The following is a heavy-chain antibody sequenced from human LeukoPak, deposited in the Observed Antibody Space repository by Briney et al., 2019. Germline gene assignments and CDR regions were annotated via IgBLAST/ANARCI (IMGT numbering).Heavy chain of an antibody. D-gene: IGHD2-15*01. CDR2: IYYSGST. CDR1: GGSISSSSYY. Sequence: SETLSLTCTVSGGSISSSSYYWGWIRQPPGKGLEWIGSIYYSGSTYYNPSLKSRVTISVDTSKNQFSLELSSVTAADTAVYYCARQREDIVVVVAATPYYSFDYWGQGTLVTVSS. J-gene: IGHJ4*02. V-gene: IGHV4-39*01. CDR3: ARQREDIVVVVAATPYYSFDY.